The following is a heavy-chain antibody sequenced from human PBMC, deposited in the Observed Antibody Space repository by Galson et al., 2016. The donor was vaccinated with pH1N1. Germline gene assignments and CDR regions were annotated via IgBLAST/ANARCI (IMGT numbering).Heavy chain of an antibody. Sequence: ETLSLTCTVSGGSISTYYWSWIRQPPGKGLEWIGYIYYGRSTNYNPSLKSRVTISVDTSKNQFSLKLSSVTAADTAVYYCVRQEWFGELGGWFDPWGQGTLVTVSS. D-gene: IGHD3-10*01. J-gene: IGHJ5*02. V-gene: IGHV4-59*08. CDR2: IYYGRST. CDR3: VRQEWFGELGGWFDP. CDR1: GGSISTYY.